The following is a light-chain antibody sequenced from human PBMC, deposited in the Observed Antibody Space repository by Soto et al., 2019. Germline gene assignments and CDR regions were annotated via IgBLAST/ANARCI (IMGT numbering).Light chain of an antibody. V-gene: IGKV3-15*01. CDR2: GAS. CDR3: QHYNEWT. CDR1: QSVSSY. Sequence: EIVLTQSPATLSLSPGERSTLSCRASQSVSSYLAWYQQKPGQAPRLLIYGASTRATGIPARFSGSGSGTEFTLTVSSLQPDDFATYYCQHYNEWTFGQGTKVDIK. J-gene: IGKJ1*01.